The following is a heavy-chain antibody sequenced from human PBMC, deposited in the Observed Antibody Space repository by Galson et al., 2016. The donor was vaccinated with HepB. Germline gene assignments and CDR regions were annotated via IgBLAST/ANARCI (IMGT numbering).Heavy chain of an antibody. J-gene: IGHJ4*02. CDR2: IYRGDSET. CDR1: GYSFTSYS. CDR3: PRNRDGYNPDY. D-gene: IGHD5-24*01. V-gene: IGHV5-51*01. Sequence: QSGAEVKKPGESLKISCKGSGYSFTSYSIVWVRQMPGKGLEWMGIIYRGDSETRYSPSLQGQVTIAADKSISTAYLQWSSLKASDTAMYFCPRNRDGYNPDYWGQGTLVTVSS.